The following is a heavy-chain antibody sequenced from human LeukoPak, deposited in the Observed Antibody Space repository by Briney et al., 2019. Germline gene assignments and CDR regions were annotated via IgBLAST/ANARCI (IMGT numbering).Heavy chain of an antibody. CDR2: IKQDGSEK. CDR1: GFTFSSYW. CDR3: RAYYDSSGYYYNDAFDI. V-gene: IGHV3-7*01. Sequence: GGSLRLSCAASGFTFSSYWMSWVRQAPGKGLEWVANIKQDGSEKYYVDSVKGRFTISRDNAKNSLYLQMNSLRAEDTAVYYCRAYYDSSGYYYNDAFDIWGQGTMVTVSS. D-gene: IGHD3-22*01. J-gene: IGHJ3*02.